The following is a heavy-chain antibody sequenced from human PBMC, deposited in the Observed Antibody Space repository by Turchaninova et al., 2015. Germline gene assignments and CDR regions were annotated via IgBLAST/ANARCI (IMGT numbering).Heavy chain of an antibody. CDR1: GFTFSSYG. CDR3: AKDLYYDFWSGYPYYYYYGMDV. CDR2: ISYDGSNK. D-gene: IGHD3-3*01. J-gene: IGHJ6*02. Sequence: VVSWGGVVQPGRSLRLSCAASGFTFSSYGMHWVRQAPGKGLEWVAVISYDGSNKYYADSVKGRFTISRDNSKNTLYLQRKSLRAEDTAVYYCAKDLYYDFWSGYPYYYYYGMDVWGQGTTVTVSS. V-gene: IGHV3-30*18.